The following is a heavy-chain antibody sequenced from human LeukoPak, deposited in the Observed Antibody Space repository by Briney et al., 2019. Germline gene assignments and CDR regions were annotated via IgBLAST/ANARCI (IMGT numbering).Heavy chain of an antibody. D-gene: IGHD2/OR15-2a*01. CDR3: AKQNSRGFDY. CDR2: ISEGADIT. J-gene: IGHJ4*02. V-gene: IGHV3-23*01. CDR1: GFNFRYYA. Sequence: PGGSLRLSCAASGFNFRYYAMTWDRQAPGRGLECVSGISEGADITYYGGSVKGRFTISRDNSKNTLYLQMNSLRAEDTAVYYCAKQNSRGFDYWGQGTLVTVSS.